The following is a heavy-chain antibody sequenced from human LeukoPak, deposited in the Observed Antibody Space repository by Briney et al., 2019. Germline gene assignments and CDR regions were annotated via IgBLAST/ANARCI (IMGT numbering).Heavy chain of an antibody. D-gene: IGHD4-17*01. J-gene: IGHJ5*02. CDR1: GDSVSSNSAA. Sequence: SQTLSLTCAISGDSVSSNSAAWNWIRQSPSRGLEWLGRTYYRSKWYNDYAVSVKSRITINPDTSKNQFSLKLSSVTAADTAVYYCARVLTVTKEYNWFDPWGQGTLVTVSS. CDR3: ARVLTVTKEYNWFDP. V-gene: IGHV6-1*01. CDR2: TYYRSKWYN.